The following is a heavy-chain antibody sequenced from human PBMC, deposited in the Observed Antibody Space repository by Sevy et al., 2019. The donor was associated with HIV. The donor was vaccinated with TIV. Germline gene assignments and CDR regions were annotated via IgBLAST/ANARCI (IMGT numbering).Heavy chain of an antibody. CDR2: IYYSGST. J-gene: IGHJ3*02. D-gene: IGHD5-18*01. Sequence: SETLSLTCTVSGGSISSGGYYWSWIRQHPGKGLEWIGYIYYSGSTYYNPSLKSRVTISVDTSKNQFSLKLSSVTAADTAMYYCASTDTAMTRDAFDIWGQGTMVTVSS. V-gene: IGHV4-31*03. CDR3: ASTDTAMTRDAFDI. CDR1: GGSISSGGYY.